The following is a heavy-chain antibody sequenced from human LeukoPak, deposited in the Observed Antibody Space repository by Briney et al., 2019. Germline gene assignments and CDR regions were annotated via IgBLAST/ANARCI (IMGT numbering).Heavy chain of an antibody. CDR2: IKSKTDGGTT. V-gene: IGHV3-15*01. J-gene: IGHJ6*02. D-gene: IGHD4-17*01. Sequence: KPGGSLRLSCAASGFTFSNAWMSWVRKAPGKGREWVGRIKSKTDGGTTDYAAPVKGRFTISRDDSKNTLYLQMNSLKTEDTAVYYCTTDGDYGGMDVWGQGTTVTVSS. CDR1: GFTFSNAW. CDR3: TTDGDYGGMDV.